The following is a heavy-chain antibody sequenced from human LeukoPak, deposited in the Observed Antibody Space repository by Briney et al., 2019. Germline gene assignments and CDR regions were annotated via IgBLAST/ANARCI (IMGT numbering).Heavy chain of an antibody. CDR1: GRSISSYY. CDR2: IYYSGST. D-gene: IGHD3-3*01. Sequence: SETLFLTCTVSGRSISSYYWSWIRQPPGKGLEWIGYIYYSGSTNYNPSLKSRVTISVDTSKNQFSLKLSSVTAADTAVYYCARGNYDFWGGYYTGRDLLNWFDPWGQGTLVTVSS. J-gene: IGHJ5*02. CDR3: ARGNYDFWGGYYTGRDLLNWFDP. V-gene: IGHV4-59*01.